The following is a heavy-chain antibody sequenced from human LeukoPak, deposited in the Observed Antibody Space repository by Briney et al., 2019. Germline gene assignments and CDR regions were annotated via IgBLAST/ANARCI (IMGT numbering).Heavy chain of an antibody. Sequence: PPETLSLTCTVSGGSISGGSYYWSWIRQPAGKGLEWIGRIYTSGSTKYNPSLKSRVTISVDTSKNQFSLKLSSVTAADTAVYYCASTWKGTTGTTSLGYWGQGTLVTVSS. V-gene: IGHV4-61*02. J-gene: IGHJ4*02. D-gene: IGHD1-1*01. CDR2: IYTSGST. CDR3: ASTWKGTTGTTSLGY. CDR1: GGSISGGSYY.